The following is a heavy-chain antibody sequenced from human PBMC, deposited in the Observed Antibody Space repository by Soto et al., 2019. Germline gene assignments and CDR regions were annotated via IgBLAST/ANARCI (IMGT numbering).Heavy chain of an antibody. CDR3: ASSSSSGAYYYYGMDV. D-gene: IGHD6-6*01. J-gene: IGHJ6*02. CDR1: GYTFTSYG. V-gene: IGHV1-18*01. CDR2: ISAYNGNT. Sequence: GASVKVSCKASGYTFTSYGISWVRQAPGQGLEWMGWISAYNGNTNYAQKLQGRVTMTTDTSTSTAYMELRSLRSDDTAVYYCASSSSSGAYYYYGMDVWGQGTPVTV.